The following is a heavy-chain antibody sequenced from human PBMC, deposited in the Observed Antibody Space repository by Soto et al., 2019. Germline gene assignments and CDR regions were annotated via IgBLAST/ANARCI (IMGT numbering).Heavy chain of an antibody. CDR2: IYYSGST. CDR3: ASYVWGSYPARDDAFDI. CDR1: GGSISSGDYY. J-gene: IGHJ3*02. V-gene: IGHV4-30-4*01. D-gene: IGHD3-16*02. Sequence: QVQLQESGPGLVKPSQTLSLTCTVSGGSISSGDYYWSWIRQPPGKGLEWIGYIYYSGSTYYNPSLKSRVTISVDTSKNPFSLKLSSVTAADTAVYYCASYVWGSYPARDDAFDIWGQGTMVTVSS.